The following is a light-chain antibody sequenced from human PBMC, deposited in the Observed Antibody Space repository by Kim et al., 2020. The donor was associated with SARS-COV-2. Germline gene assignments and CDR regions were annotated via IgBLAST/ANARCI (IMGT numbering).Light chain of an antibody. J-gene: IGKJ1*01. V-gene: IGKV3-15*01. CDR1: QSVSSN. Sequence: EIVMTQSPATLSVSPGERASLSCRASQSVSSNLAWYQQKPGQAPRLLIYGASTTAAGIPGRFSGSGSGTDFTLTISSLQSEDFAIYYCQQYNNWPRTFGRGTKVDIK. CDR2: GAS. CDR3: QQYNNWPRT.